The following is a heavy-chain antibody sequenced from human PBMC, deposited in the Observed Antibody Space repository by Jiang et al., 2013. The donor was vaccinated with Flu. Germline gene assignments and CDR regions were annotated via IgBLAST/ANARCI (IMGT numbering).Heavy chain of an antibody. D-gene: IGHD3-10*01. CDR3: ARTGSGAAGSHYNY. CDR1: GASISSTHW. CDR2: VFHTGNT. Sequence: PGLVKPSGTLSLTCAVSGASISSTHWWSWVRQSPGKGLEWIGEVFHTGNTNSNPSLKSRVFISVDESKNHFSLKMTSVTAADTAMYFCARTGSGAAGSHYNYWGQGILVTVSS. J-gene: IGHJ4*02. V-gene: IGHV4-4*02.